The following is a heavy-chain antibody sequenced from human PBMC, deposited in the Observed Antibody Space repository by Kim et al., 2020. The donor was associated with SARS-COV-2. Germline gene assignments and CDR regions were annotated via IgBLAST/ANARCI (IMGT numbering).Heavy chain of an antibody. V-gene: IGHV3-48*02. Sequence: GGSLRLSCAASGFTFSSYSMNWVRQAPGKGLEWVSYISSSSSTIYYADSVKGRFTISRDNAKNSLYLQMNSLGDEDTAVYYCARDGWFPADAFDIWGQGTMVTVSS. D-gene: IGHD3-10*01. CDR1: GFTFSSYS. CDR3: ARDGWFPADAFDI. J-gene: IGHJ3*02. CDR2: ISSSSSTI.